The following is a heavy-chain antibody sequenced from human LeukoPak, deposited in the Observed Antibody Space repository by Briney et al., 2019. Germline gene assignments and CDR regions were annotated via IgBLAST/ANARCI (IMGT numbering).Heavy chain of an antibody. CDR1: GGSISSSSYY. J-gene: IGHJ3*02. CDR3: ARQHDYGDYNAFDI. CDR2: IYYSGST. Sequence: SETLSLTCTVSGGSISSSSYYWGWIRQPPGKGLEWIGSIYYSGSTYYTPSLKSRVTISVDTSKNQFSLKLSSVTAADTAVYYCARQHDYGDYNAFDIWGQGTMVTVSS. D-gene: IGHD4-17*01. V-gene: IGHV4-39*01.